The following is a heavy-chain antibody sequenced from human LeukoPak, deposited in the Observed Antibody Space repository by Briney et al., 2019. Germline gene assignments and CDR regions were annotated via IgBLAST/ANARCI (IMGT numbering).Heavy chain of an antibody. J-gene: IGHJ4*02. CDR3: AKSYYYNSGSWGIFDY. CDR1: GFTFSSYA. Sequence: PGGSLRLSCAASGFTFSSYAMSWVRQAPGKGLEWVSGISGSGGSTYYADSVKGRFTISRDNSKNTLYLQMNSLRAADTAVYYCAKSYYYNSGSWGIFDYWGQGTLVTVSS. CDR2: ISGSGGST. D-gene: IGHD3-10*01. V-gene: IGHV3-23*01.